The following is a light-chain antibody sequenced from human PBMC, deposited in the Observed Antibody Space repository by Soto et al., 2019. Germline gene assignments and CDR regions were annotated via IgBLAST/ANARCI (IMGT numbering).Light chain of an antibody. CDR3: QQYYNRPPIT. Sequence: DIQMTQSPSSLSASVGDRVTITCQASQAISNYLNWYQQKPGKAPKLLIYDASNLETGVPSSFSGSGSGTDVTFTISSLQPEDIATYYCQQYYNRPPITFGQGTRLEIK. CDR1: QAISNY. J-gene: IGKJ5*01. V-gene: IGKV1-33*01. CDR2: DAS.